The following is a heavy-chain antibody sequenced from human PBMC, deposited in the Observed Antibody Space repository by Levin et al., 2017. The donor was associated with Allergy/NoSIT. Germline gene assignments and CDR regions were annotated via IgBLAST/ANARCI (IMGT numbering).Heavy chain of an antibody. CDR3: AAEGSPELNRPKRWFDP. V-gene: IGHV4-61*01. CDR1: GGSVSSGRYY. D-gene: IGHD1-14*01. Sequence: SQTLSLTCTVSGGSVSSGRYYWTWIRQPPGKALEWIGYIYYNGDSDYNPSLKSRVTISVDTSKNQFSLRLSSVTAADTAVYYCAAEGSPELNRPKRWFDPWGQGTLVTISS. CDR2: IYYNGDS. J-gene: IGHJ5*02.